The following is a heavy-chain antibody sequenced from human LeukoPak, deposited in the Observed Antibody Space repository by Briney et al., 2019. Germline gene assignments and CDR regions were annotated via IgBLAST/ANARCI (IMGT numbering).Heavy chain of an antibody. CDR2: INHSGST. D-gene: IGHD3-10*01. CDR1: EFSVGSNY. CDR3: ARGFGY. V-gene: IGHV4-34*01. J-gene: IGHJ4*02. Sequence: GSLRLSCAASEFSVGSNYMTWVRQAPGKGLEWIGEINHSGSTNYNPSLKSRVTISVDTSKNQFSLKLSSVTAADTAVYYCARGFGYWGQGTLVTVSS.